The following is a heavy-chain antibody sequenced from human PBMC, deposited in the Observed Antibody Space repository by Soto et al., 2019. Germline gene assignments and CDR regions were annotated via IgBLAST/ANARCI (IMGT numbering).Heavy chain of an antibody. J-gene: IGHJ4*02. CDR3: ARGGPYSGSYPYYFDY. Sequence: GGSLRLSCAASGFTFSSYSMNWVRQAPGKGLEWVSSISSSSSYIYYADSVKGRFTISRDNAKNSLYLQMNSLRAEDTAVYYCARGGPYSGSYPYYFDYWGQGTLVTVSS. D-gene: IGHD1-26*01. CDR2: ISSSSSYI. CDR1: GFTFSSYS. V-gene: IGHV3-21*01.